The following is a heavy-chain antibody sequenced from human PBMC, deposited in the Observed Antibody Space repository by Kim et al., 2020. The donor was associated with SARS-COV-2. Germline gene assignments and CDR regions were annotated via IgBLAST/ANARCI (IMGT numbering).Heavy chain of an antibody. CDR1: GFTFSSYG. J-gene: IGHJ6*02. CDR3: ARDPGRGSGSYRLGVSDYGMDV. D-gene: IGHD1-26*01. Sequence: GGSLRLSCAASGFTFSSYGMHWVRQAPGKGLEWVAVIWYDGSNKYYADSVKGRFTISRDNSKNTLYLQMNSLRAEDAAVYYCARDPGRGSGSYRLGVSDYGMDVWGQGTTVTVSS. CDR2: IWYDGSNK. V-gene: IGHV3-33*01.